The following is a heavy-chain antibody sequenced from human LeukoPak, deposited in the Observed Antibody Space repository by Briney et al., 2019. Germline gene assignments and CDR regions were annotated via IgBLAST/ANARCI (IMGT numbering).Heavy chain of an antibody. CDR2: LTYSGGST. CDR1: GFTFSSYG. V-gene: IGHV3-23*01. J-gene: IGHJ4*02. CDR3: AKAREDTYYYDSSGYYFATPLDY. Sequence: GGTLRLPCAASGFTFSSYGMTWVRQAPGMGLEWVSALTYSGGSTYYAASVKGRFTISRDNSKNTLYLQMNSLRAEDTAVYYCAKAREDTYYYDSSGYYFATPLDYWGQGTLVTVSS. D-gene: IGHD3-22*01.